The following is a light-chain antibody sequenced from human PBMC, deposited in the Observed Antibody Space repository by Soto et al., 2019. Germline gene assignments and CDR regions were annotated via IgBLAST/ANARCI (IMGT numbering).Light chain of an antibody. CDR2: GNN. CDR3: QSYATGLSVLYV. CDR1: SSNIGAGYD. J-gene: IGLJ1*01. Sequence: QSVLTQPPSVSGAPGHRVTISCTGSSSNIGAGYDVHWYQQLPGTAPKLLIYGNNNRPSGVPDRFSGSKSGTSASLAVTGLQAEDEADYYCQSYATGLSVLYVFGTGTKLTVL. V-gene: IGLV1-40*01.